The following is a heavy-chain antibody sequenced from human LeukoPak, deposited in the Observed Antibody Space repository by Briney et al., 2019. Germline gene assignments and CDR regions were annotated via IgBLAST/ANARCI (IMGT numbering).Heavy chain of an antibody. CDR2: ISYDGSNK. D-gene: IGHD5-12*01. J-gene: IGHJ6*03. V-gene: IGHV3-30*03. CDR3: ARDGYRGRAPYYYYMDV. CDR1: GFTFSSYG. Sequence: GGSLRLSCAASGFTFSSYGMHWVRQAPGKGLEWVAVISYDGSNKYYADSVKGRFTISRDNSKNTLYLQMNSLRAEDTAVFYCARDGYRGRAPYYYYMDVWGKGTTVTVSS.